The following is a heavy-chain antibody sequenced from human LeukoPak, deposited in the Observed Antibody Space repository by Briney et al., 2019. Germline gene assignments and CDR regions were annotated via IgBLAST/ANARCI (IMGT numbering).Heavy chain of an antibody. CDR1: GFTFSSYW. V-gene: IGHV3-33*08. J-gene: IGHJ5*02. Sequence: GGSLRLSCAASGFTFSSYWMSWVRQAPGKELEWVALIWYDESNEYYADSVKGRFTVSRDNSRSMMYLQMNSLRAEDTAVYYCARSPEPFDYGPYNWFDPWGQGTRVTVSS. CDR3: ARSPEPFDYGPYNWFDP. D-gene: IGHD4-17*01. CDR2: IWYDESNE.